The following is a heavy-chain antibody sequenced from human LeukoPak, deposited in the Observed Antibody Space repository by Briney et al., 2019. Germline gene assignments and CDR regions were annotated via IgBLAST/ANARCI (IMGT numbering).Heavy chain of an antibody. Sequence: PGGSLRLSCAASGFSFSGRWMNWVRQPPGKGLEWVANIKADGGEKYYVDSVKGRFTISRDDAKRTVDLQMDNLRAEDTAIYYCAYRSNFEYWGQGALVTVSS. CDR1: GFSFSGRW. V-gene: IGHV3-7*05. D-gene: IGHD6-19*01. J-gene: IGHJ4*02. CDR2: IKADGGEK. CDR3: AYRSNFEY.